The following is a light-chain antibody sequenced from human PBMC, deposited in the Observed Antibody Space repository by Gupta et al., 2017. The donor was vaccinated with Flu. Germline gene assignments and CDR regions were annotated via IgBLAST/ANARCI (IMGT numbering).Light chain of an antibody. CDR1: QRISNY. CDR3: QKYNSGPVT. V-gene: IGKV1-27*01. CDR2: AAS. Sequence: DTQMTQSPSSLSASVGDRVTITCRASQRISNYLTWYQQKPGKGPKLLIYAASTLQSGVPSRFSGSGSGTDFTLTISSLQPEDVATYYCQKYNSGPVTFGPGTKVDIK. J-gene: IGKJ3*01.